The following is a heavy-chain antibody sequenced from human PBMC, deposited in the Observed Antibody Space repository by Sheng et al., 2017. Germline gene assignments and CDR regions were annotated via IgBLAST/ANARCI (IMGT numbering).Heavy chain of an antibody. D-gene: IGHD5-12*01. V-gene: IGHV4-39*07. Sequence: QLRLQESGPGLVKPSETLSLTCTISGVSISKSSNSWGWIRQPPGRGLEWLGTIYYDGTTYLKPSLKTRVTISLDTSRNHFSLNLTSMTAADTAVYYCARGPDGYKDSWGQGNPGHRSPQ. CDR1: GVSISKSSNS. CDR2: IYYDGTT. J-gene: IGHJ4*02. CDR3: ARGPDGYKDS.